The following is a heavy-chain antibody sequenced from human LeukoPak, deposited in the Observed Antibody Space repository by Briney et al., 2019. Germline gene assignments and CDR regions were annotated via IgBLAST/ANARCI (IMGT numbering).Heavy chain of an antibody. CDR3: ARAQIPASGCSGYDVDY. V-gene: IGHV3-48*02. J-gene: IGHJ4*02. D-gene: IGHD5-12*01. Sequence: GGSLRLSSAPSGFTFSSYSMNWVRQAPGKGLEWVSYISSSSSTIYYADSVKGRFTISRDNAKNSLYLQMNSLRDEDTAVYYCARAQIPASGCSGYDVDYWGQGTLVTVSS. CDR2: ISSSSSTI. CDR1: GFTFSSYS.